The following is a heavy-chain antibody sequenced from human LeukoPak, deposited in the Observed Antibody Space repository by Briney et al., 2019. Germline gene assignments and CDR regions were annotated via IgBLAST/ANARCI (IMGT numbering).Heavy chain of an antibody. V-gene: IGHV1-18*04. CDR2: ISAYNGNT. J-gene: IGHJ4*02. Sequence: SVKVSCKASGYTFSDYYMHWVRQAPGQGLEWMGWISAYNGNTNYAQKLQGRVTMTTDTSTSTAYMELRSLRSDDTAVYYCARQPAYCTDGVCHFDYWGQGTLVTVSS. CDR1: GYTFSDYY. D-gene: IGHD2-8*01. CDR3: ARQPAYCTDGVCHFDY.